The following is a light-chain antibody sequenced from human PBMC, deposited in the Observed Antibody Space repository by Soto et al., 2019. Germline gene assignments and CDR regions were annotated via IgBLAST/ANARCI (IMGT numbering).Light chain of an antibody. V-gene: IGKV3-20*01. J-gene: IGKJ1*01. CDR2: GAS. CDR3: QQYNNWRT. CDR1: QSVSSSY. Sequence: ENLLTQSPGTLSLSPGERATPSCRASQSVSSSYLVWYQQKPGQAPRLLIYGASSRATGIPDRFSGSGSGTDFTLTISRLEPEDFAVYYCQQYNNWRTFGQGTKVDIK.